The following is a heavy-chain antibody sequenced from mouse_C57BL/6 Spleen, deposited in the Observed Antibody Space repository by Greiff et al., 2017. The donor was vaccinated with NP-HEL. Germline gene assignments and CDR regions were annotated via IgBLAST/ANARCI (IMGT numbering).Heavy chain of an antibody. CDR2: IYPGSSST. CDR3: ARSVDYYGSSVRDARDY. J-gene: IGHJ4*01. V-gene: IGHV1-55*01. CDR1: GYTFTSYW. D-gene: IGHD1-1*01. Sequence: QVQLQQPGAELVKPGASVKMSCKASGYTFTSYWITWVKQRPGQGLEWIGDIYPGSSSTNYNEKFKSKATLTVDTSSSTAYRQLSSLTSEDSAVYYWARSVDYYGSSVRDARDYWGQGTSVTVYS.